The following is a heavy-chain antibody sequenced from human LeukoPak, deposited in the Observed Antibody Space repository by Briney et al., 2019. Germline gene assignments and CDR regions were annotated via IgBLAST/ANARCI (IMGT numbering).Heavy chain of an antibody. V-gene: IGHV3-66*02. Sequence: PGGSLRLSCAASGFTVSDNYMNWVRQAPGKGLEWVSIIYSGGTTYYADSVKGRFTISRDNSKNTLYLQMNSLRAEDTAVYYCARWWELLGGGFDYWGQGTLVTVSS. CDR2: IYSGGTT. D-gene: IGHD1-26*01. J-gene: IGHJ4*02. CDR1: GFTVSDNY. CDR3: ARWWELLGGGFDY.